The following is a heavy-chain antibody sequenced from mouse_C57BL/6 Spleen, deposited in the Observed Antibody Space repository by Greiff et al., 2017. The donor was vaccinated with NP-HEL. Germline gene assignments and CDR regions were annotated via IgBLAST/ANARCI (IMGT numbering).Heavy chain of an antibody. CDR2: IDPSDSYT. J-gene: IGHJ4*01. CDR3: ARWGSSGLSYAMDY. V-gene: IGHV1-69*01. Sequence: QVQLQQPGAELVMPGASVKLSCKASGYTFTSYWMHWVKQRPGQGLEWIGEIDPSDSYTNYNQKFKGKSTLTVDKSSRTAYMQLSSLTSGDSAVYYCARWGSSGLSYAMDYWGQGTSVTVSS. CDR1: GYTFTSYW. D-gene: IGHD3-2*02.